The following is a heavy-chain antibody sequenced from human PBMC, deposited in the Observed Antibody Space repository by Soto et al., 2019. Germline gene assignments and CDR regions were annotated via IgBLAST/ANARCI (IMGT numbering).Heavy chain of an antibody. Sequence: SETLSLTCTVSGGSMSPYYWSWIRQPPGKGLEWIANIYYRGNTNYNPSFESRVTISIDTSRNQFSLKLNSMTAADTAVYYCARHSKKTGDFDYYYGMDVWGQGTTVTVSS. J-gene: IGHJ6*02. CDR2: IYYRGNT. D-gene: IGHD1-1*01. CDR1: GGSMSPYY. V-gene: IGHV4-59*08. CDR3: ARHSKKTGDFDYYYGMDV.